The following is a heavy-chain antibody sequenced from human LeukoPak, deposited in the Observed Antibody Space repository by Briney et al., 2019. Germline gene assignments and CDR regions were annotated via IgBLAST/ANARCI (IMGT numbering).Heavy chain of an antibody. Sequence: GRSLRLSCAASGFTFDDYAMQWVGQAPGKGVEWVSGISWNSGRIVYADSVKGRFTTSRDNAKNSLYLQMNSLRAEDMALYYCAKERRDAFDIWGQGTMVTVSS. CDR3: AKERRDAFDI. CDR1: GFTFDDYA. J-gene: IGHJ3*02. CDR2: ISWNSGRI. V-gene: IGHV3-9*03.